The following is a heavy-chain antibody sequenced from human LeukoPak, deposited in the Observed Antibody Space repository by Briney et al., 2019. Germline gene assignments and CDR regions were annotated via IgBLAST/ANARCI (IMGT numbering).Heavy chain of an antibody. CDR1: GYTFTGYY. D-gene: IGHD2-21*02. CDR2: IYPDSGGT. Sequence: ASVKVSCKASGYTFTGYYIHWVRQAPGQGLEWMGWIYPDSGGTNYAQKFQGRVTMTRDTFISTAYMELSSLTSDDTAVYYCAKVTSITTDYWGQGTLVTVSS. J-gene: IGHJ4*02. V-gene: IGHV1-2*02. CDR3: AKVTSITTDY.